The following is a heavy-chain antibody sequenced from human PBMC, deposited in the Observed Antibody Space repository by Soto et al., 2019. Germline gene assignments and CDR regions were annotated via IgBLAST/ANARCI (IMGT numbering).Heavy chain of an antibody. CDR3: AGGGGWVFNY. CDR1: GFTFSTYW. Sequence: EVQLVESGGGLVQPGGSLRLSCAASGFTFSTYWMTWVRQAPGKGLEWVAISKQDGSEKHYADSVKGRFTIFRDNAKNSLFLQLNSLRAEDTAVYFCAGGGGWVFNYWGQGTLVAVSS. V-gene: IGHV3-7*01. D-gene: IGHD6-19*01. CDR2: SKQDGSEK. J-gene: IGHJ4*02.